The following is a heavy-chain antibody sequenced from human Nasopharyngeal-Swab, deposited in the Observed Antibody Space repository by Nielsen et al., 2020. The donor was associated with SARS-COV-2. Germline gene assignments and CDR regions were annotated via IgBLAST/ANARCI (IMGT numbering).Heavy chain of an antibody. V-gene: IGHV3-73*01. J-gene: IGHJ6*02. Sequence: GESLKLSCASSAFTFSGSAMHWVRQASGKGPEWVGRIRSKANSYATAYAASVKGRFTISRDDSKNTAYLQMNSLKTEDTAVYYCTRRLEDIVVVPAAGYYGMDVWGQGTTVTVSS. CDR2: IRSKANSYAT. CDR1: AFTFSGSA. CDR3: TRRLEDIVVVPAAGYYGMDV. D-gene: IGHD2-2*01.